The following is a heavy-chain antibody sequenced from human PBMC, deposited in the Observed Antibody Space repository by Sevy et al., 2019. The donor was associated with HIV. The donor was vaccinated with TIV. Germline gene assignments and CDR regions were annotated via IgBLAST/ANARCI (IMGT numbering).Heavy chain of an antibody. CDR2: IWYDGSNK. CDR1: GFTFSSYG. V-gene: IGHV3-33*06. CDR3: AKVGRSRGWLSNYYSYMDV. Sequence: GGSLRLSCAASGFTFSSYGMHWVRQAPGKGLEWVAVIWYDGSNKYYADSVKGRFTISRDNSKNTLYLQMNSLRAEDTVLYYWAKVGRSRGWLSNYYSYMDVWGKGTPVTVSS. J-gene: IGHJ6*03. D-gene: IGHD6-19*01.